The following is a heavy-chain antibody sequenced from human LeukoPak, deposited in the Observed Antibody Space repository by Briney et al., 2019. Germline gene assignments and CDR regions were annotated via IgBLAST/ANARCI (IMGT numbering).Heavy chain of an antibody. CDR3: ARGRAAAGGPYFDY. J-gene: IGHJ4*02. V-gene: IGHV3-33*08. Sequence: PGGSLRLSCAASGFTFSSYGMHWVRQAPGKGLEWVAVIWYDGSNKYYADSVKGRFTISRDNSKNTLYLQMNSLRAEDTAVYYCARGRAAAGGPYFDYWGQGTLVTVSS. CDR2: IWYDGSNK. CDR1: GFTFSSYG. D-gene: IGHD6-13*01.